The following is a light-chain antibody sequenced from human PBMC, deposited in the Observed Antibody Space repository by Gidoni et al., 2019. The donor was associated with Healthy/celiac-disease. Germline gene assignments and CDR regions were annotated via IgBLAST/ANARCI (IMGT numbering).Light chain of an antibody. CDR2: KAS. V-gene: IGKV1-5*03. CDR3: QPYNSNPIT. J-gene: IGKJ4*01. Sequence: EMQLSQSPSTLSASVGDRVTITCRASQSISSWLAWYQQKPGKAPKLLIYKASSLESGVPSRFSGSGSGTELTLNIRRLQPDDCANTCSQPYNSNPITIGGGTKVEIK. CDR1: QSISSW.